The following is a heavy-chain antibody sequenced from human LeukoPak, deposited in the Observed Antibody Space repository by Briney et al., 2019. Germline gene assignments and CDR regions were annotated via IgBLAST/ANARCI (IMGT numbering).Heavy chain of an antibody. CDR1: GYTFTSRW. Sequence: GASVKVSCKASGYTFTSRWMHWVRQAPGQGPEWLGVINPTGSSTSYAHKLQGRVTMTRDTSTSTDYMELRSLRSDDTAVYYCVRDASLEDISWWIDSWGQGTPVTVYS. CDR2: INPTGSST. D-gene: IGHD3-3*01. CDR3: VRDASLEDISWWIDS. V-gene: IGHV1-46*04. J-gene: IGHJ5*01.